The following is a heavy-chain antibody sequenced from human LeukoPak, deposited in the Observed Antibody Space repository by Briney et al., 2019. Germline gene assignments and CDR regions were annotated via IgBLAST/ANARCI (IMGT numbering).Heavy chain of an antibody. Sequence: PGGSLRLSCAASGFSFSSYWMHWVRQDPGKGLVWVARISPDGSSALSADSVRGRFTISRDNADNTLYLQLNSLRAEDTAVYYCARVSFCPRCHFDYWGQGTLVTVSS. CDR1: GFSFSSYW. V-gene: IGHV3-74*03. D-gene: IGHD2/OR15-2a*01. CDR2: ISPDGSSA. CDR3: ARVSFCPRCHFDY. J-gene: IGHJ4*02.